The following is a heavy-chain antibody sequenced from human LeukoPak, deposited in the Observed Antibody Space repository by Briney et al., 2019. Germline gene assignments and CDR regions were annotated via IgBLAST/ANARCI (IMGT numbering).Heavy chain of an antibody. Sequence: GGSLRLSCAASGFTFSSYGTHWVRQAPGKGLEWVAVISYDGSNKYYADSVKGRFTISRDNSKNTLYLQMNSLRAEDTAVYYCAKGGNGYSSSWYSRFDYWGQGTLVTVSS. CDR1: GFTFSSYG. J-gene: IGHJ4*02. CDR2: ISYDGSNK. D-gene: IGHD6-13*01. V-gene: IGHV3-30*18. CDR3: AKGGNGYSSSWYSRFDY.